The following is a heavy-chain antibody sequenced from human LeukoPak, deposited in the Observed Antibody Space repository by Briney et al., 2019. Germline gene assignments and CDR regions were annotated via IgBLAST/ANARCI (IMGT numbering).Heavy chain of an antibody. Sequence: PSETLSLTCTVSGGSISSGSYYWSWIRQPAGKGLEWIGRVYTSGSTNYNPSLKSRVTMSVDTSKNQFSLKLTSVTAADTAVYYCARDLSYSSSPGLDYWGQGTLVTVSS. CDR3: ARDLSYSSSPGLDY. J-gene: IGHJ4*02. CDR1: GGSISSGSYY. V-gene: IGHV4-61*02. CDR2: VYTSGST. D-gene: IGHD6-6*01.